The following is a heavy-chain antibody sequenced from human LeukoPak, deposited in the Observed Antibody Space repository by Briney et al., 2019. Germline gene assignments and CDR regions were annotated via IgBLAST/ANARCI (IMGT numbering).Heavy chain of an antibody. CDR3: AKERVEMATLYYFDY. D-gene: IGHD5-24*01. V-gene: IGHV3-23*01. Sequence: GGSLRLSCAASGFTFSSYAMSWVRQAPGKGLEWVSAISGSGGSTYYADSVKGRFTISRDNSKNTLYLQMHSLRAEDTAVYYCAKERVEMATLYYFDYCRHGTLVTVSS. CDR1: GFTFSSYA. CDR2: ISGSGGST. J-gene: IGHJ4*01.